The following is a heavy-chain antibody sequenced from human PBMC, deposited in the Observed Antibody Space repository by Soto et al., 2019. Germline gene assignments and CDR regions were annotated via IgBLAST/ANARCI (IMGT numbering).Heavy chain of an antibody. V-gene: IGHV4-4*02. CDR2: IHHSGAT. Sequence: QVRLQESGPGLVKPSGTLSLTCLVSGGSMSSPNWWTWVRQAPVKGLEWIAEIHHSGATNYSPSLKSRAVISIDKSNKQFSLQLTSVTAADTAVYYCATGSPYYYGSGGMWDSWGRGALVTVSS. CDR3: ATGSPYYYGSGGMWDS. CDR1: GGSMSSPNW. D-gene: IGHD3-10*01. J-gene: IGHJ4*02.